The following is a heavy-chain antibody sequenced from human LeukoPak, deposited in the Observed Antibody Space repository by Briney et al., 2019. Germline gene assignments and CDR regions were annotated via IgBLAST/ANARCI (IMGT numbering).Heavy chain of an antibody. V-gene: IGHV3-15*01. CDR3: TTAGVIPFQH. D-gene: IGHD2-21*01. J-gene: IGHJ1*01. Sequence: GGSLKLSCAASGFTFSGSAMHWVRQVSGKGLEWVGRIRSKTDGGTTDYAAPVKGRFTISRDDSKNTLYLQMNSLKTEDTAVYYCTTAGVIPFQHWGQGTLVTVSS. CDR2: IRSKTDGGTT. CDR1: GFTFSGSA.